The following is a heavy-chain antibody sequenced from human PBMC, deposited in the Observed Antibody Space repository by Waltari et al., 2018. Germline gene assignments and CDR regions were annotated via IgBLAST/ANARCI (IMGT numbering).Heavy chain of an antibody. V-gene: IGHV3-33*01. CDR1: GFAFSKYV. CDR3: VRGLSGYDGPPFDY. Sequence: QLQLVESGGGLVQPGRSLRLSCAASGFAFSKYVMHWVRQAPGKGLEWLTVIWYDGSNRYSADSVKGRFSISRDNSKNTLYLQMNSLRAEDTAVYYCVRGLSGYDGPPFDYWGQGTLVTVSS. D-gene: IGHD5-12*01. J-gene: IGHJ4*02. CDR2: IWYDGSNR.